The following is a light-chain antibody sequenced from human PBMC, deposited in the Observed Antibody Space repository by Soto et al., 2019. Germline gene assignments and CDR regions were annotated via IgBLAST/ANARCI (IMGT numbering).Light chain of an antibody. CDR2: DNS. CDR3: QTDDSSLGKV. CDR1: SSNIGAGYD. J-gene: IGLJ2*01. Sequence: QSVLTQPPSVSGAPGQRVTISCTGSSSNIGAGYDVHWYQQLLGTAPKLLIYDNSNRPSGVPDRFSGSKSGTSASLAITGLQAEDEADYYCQTDDSSLGKVFGGGTKVTVL. V-gene: IGLV1-40*01.